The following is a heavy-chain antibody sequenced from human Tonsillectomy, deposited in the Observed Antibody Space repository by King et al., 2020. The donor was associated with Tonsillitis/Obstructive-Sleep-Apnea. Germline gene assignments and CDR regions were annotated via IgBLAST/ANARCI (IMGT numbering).Heavy chain of an antibody. CDR3: TRDTEDIVVVVAAFYYYYMDV. D-gene: IGHD2-15*01. CDR1: GFTFSNYG. Sequence: VQLVESGGGVVQPGRSLRLSCAASGFTFSNYGMHWVRQAPGKGLEWVAVISDDGSNKYYADSVKGRLTISRDNSKNTLYLQVNSLRPEDTAMYYCTRDTEDIVVVVAAFYYYYMDVWGKGTTVTVSS. J-gene: IGHJ6*03. V-gene: IGHV3-30*03. CDR2: ISDDGSNK.